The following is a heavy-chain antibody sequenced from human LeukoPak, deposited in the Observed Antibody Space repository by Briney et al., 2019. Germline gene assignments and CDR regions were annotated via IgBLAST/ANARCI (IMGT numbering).Heavy chain of an antibody. CDR2: IIPIFGTA. CDR3: ARHGGISIFGVAQPGGAFDI. Sequence: ASVKVSCKASGGTFSSYAISWVRQAPGQGLEWMGEIIPIFGTANYAQKFQGRVTITTDESTSTAYMELSSLRSEDTAMYYCARHGGISIFGVAQPGGAFDIWGQGTMVTVPS. J-gene: IGHJ3*02. V-gene: IGHV1-69*05. D-gene: IGHD3-3*01. CDR1: GGTFSSYA.